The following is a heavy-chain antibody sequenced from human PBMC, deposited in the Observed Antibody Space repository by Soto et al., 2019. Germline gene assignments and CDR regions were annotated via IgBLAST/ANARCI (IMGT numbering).Heavy chain of an antibody. CDR3: ATCRGEAVAGIDWLDP. V-gene: IGHV4-34*01. J-gene: IGHJ5*02. Sequence: PSETLSLTCAVYDGSFSGYYWSWIRQPPGKGLEWIGSIYYSGSTYYNPSLKSRVTISVDTSKNQFSLKLSSVTAADTAVYYCATCRGEAVAGIDWLDPWGQGTLVTVSS. CDR2: IYYSGST. CDR1: DGSFSGYY. D-gene: IGHD6-19*01.